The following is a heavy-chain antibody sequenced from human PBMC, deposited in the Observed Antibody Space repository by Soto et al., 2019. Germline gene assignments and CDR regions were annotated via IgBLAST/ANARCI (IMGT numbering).Heavy chain of an antibody. CDR3: ARGTYSGYYYGMDV. D-gene: IGHD5-12*01. J-gene: IGHJ6*02. CDR1: GFTFSSYW. CDR2: INGDGSST. Sequence: GGSLRLSCAASGFTFSSYWMHWVRQAPGKGLVWVSRINGDGSSTSYADSVKGRFTISRDNAKNTLYLQMNSLRAEDTAVYYCARGTYSGYYYGMDVWGQGTTVTVSS. V-gene: IGHV3-74*01.